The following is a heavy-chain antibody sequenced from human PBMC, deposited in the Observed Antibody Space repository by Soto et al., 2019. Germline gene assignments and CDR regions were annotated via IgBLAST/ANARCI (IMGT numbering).Heavy chain of an antibody. V-gene: IGHV1-46*01. J-gene: IGHJ4*02. D-gene: IGHD3-10*02. CDR1: GYTFTNDY. Sequence: QVQLVQSGAEVKKPGASVKVSCKASGYTFTNDYMHWVRQAPGQGLEWMGIINPSTGTTSYAQKFQGRVTMTMDTSTSTVHMELSSLRSDDTAVYYCARASWDSVRGVKEFDYWGQGTLVTVSS. CDR3: ARASWDSVRGVKEFDY. CDR2: INPSTGTT.